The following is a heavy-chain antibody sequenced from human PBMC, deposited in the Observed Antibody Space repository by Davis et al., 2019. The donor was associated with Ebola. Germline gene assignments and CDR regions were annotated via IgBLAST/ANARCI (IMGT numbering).Heavy chain of an antibody. CDR1: GISFGTNW. V-gene: IGHV3-7*01. CDR2: MAQDGSQI. J-gene: IGHJ4*02. Sequence: GGSLRLSCAASGISFGTNWMSWVRQAPGKGLEWVANMAQDGSQIYYVDSVKGRFTISRDNAKNSLYLQMNSLRVEDTAVYYCCQFWSGYFTYWGQGALVTVSS. D-gene: IGHD3-3*01. CDR3: CQFWSGYFTY.